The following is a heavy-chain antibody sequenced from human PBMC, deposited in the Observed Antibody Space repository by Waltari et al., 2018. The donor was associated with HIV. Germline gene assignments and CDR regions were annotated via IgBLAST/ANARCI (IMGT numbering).Heavy chain of an antibody. CDR3: ATTVKQNYYYYYGMDV. CDR2: TNPTRGGT. J-gene: IGHJ6*02. Sequence: QVQLVQSGAEVKKPGASVKVSCKASGYTFTGYYMHWVRQAPGKGLEWMGWTNPTRGGTNYAQKFQGRVTMTRDTSTSTAYMELSRLRSDDTAVYYCATTVKQNYYYYYGMDVWGQGTTVTVSS. D-gene: IGHD4-17*01. CDR1: GYTFTGYY. V-gene: IGHV1-2*02.